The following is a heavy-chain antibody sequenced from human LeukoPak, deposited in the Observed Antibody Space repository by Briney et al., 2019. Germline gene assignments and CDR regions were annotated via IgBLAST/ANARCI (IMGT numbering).Heavy chain of an antibody. CDR2: INPNSGGT. CDR3: ARGGSTIYYDILTGYFITDAFDI. J-gene: IGHJ3*02. CDR1: GYTFTGYY. Sequence: ASVKVSYKASGYTFTGYYMHWVRQAPGQGLEWMGWINPNSGGTNYAQKFQGWVTMTRDTSISTAYMELSRLRSDDTAVYYCARGGSTIYYDILTGYFITDAFDIWGQGTMVTVSS. D-gene: IGHD3-9*01. V-gene: IGHV1-2*04.